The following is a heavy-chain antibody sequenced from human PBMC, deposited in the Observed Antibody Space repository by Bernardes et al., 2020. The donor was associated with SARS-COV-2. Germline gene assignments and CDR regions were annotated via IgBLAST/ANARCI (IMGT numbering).Heavy chain of an antibody. V-gene: IGHV3-30*18. CDR1: GFTFSNYG. J-gene: IGHJ4*02. CDR2: ISDDGSNK. CDR3: AKDSRNTGYGTGDF. Sequence: GGSLRLSCAASGFTFSNYGMHWVRKAPGKGLEWLEVISDDGSNKYDADSVKGRFTISRDNSKKTLYLEVNSLTGEDTAVYYCAKDSRNTGYGTGDFWGQGTLVTVSS. D-gene: IGHD5-12*01.